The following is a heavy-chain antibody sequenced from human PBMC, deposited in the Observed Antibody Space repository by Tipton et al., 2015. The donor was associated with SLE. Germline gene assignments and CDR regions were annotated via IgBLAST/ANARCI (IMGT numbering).Heavy chain of an antibody. D-gene: IGHD5-18*01. Sequence: TLSLTCTVSGGSISSGDYYWSWIRQPPGKGLEWIGYIYYSGSTYYNPSLKSRVTISVDTPKNQFSLKLSSVTAADTAVYYCARSAVYSFGYATSFDIWGQGTMVTVSS. CDR1: GGSISSGDYY. J-gene: IGHJ3*02. CDR2: IYYSGST. V-gene: IGHV4-30-4*01. CDR3: ARSAVYSFGYATSFDI.